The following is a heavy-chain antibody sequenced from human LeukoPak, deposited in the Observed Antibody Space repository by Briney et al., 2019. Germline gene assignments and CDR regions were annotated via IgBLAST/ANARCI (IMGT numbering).Heavy chain of an antibody. CDR1: GGSFSGYY. CDR2: INHSGST. Sequence: PSETLSLTCAVYGGSFSGYYWSWIRQPPGKGLEWIGEINHSGSTNYNPSLKSRVTISVDTSKNQFSLKLSSVTAADTAVYYCARGGRITMVRGVRYNWFDPWGQGTLVTVSS. J-gene: IGHJ5*02. D-gene: IGHD3-10*01. V-gene: IGHV4-34*01. CDR3: ARGGRITMVRGVRYNWFDP.